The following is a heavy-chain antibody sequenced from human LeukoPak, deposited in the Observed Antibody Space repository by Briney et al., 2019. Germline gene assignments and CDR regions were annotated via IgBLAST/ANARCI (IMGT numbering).Heavy chain of an antibody. V-gene: IGHV3-30*18. CDR3: AELGITMIGGV. D-gene: IGHD3-10*02. J-gene: IGHJ6*04. CDR2: ISYDGINK. CDR1: GFTFSSYG. Sequence: GRSLRLSCAASGFTFSSYGMHWVRQAPGKGLEWVAGISYDGINKYYADSVKGRFTISRDNAKNSLYLQMNSLRAEDTAVYYCAELGITMIGGVWGKGTTVTISS.